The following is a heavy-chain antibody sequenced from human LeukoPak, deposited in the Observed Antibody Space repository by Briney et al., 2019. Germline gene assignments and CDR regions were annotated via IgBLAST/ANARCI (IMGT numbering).Heavy chain of an antibody. CDR1: GYTFTGYY. D-gene: IGHD3-3*01. CDR3: ARVGPVLRFLEFDP. V-gene: IGHV1-2*02. J-gene: IGHJ5*02. CDR2: INPNSGGT. Sequence: GASVKVSCKASGYTFTGYYMHWVGQAPGQGLEWMGWINPNSGGTNYAQKFQDRVTMTRDTSISTAYMELSRMSSDDTAVYYCARVGPVLRFLEFDPWGQGTLVTVSS.